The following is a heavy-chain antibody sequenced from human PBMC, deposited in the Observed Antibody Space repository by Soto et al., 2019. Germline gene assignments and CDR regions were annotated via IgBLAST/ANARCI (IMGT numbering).Heavy chain of an antibody. V-gene: IGHV4-34*01. D-gene: IGHD6-19*01. CDR2: INHSGST. Sequence: SETLSLTCAVYGGSFSGYYWSWIRQPPGKGLEWIGEINHSGSTNYNPSLKSRVTISVDTSKNQFSLKLSSVTAADTAVYYCARGSRSTRRERAVAGIDYWGQGTLVTVSS. CDR3: ARGSRSTRRERAVAGIDY. J-gene: IGHJ4*02. CDR1: GGSFSGYY.